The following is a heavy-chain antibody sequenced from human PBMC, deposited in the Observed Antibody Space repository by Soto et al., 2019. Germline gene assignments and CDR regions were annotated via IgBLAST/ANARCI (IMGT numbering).Heavy chain of an antibody. Sequence: ASVKVSCKASGYTFTGYYMHWVRQAPGQGLEWMGWINPNSGGTNYAQKFQGWVTMTRDTSISTAYMELSRLRSDDTAVYYCARGPIVVVPAAIGYFDYWGQGTLVTVSS. J-gene: IGHJ4*02. CDR1: GYTFTGYY. CDR3: ARGPIVVVPAAIGYFDY. CDR2: INPNSGGT. D-gene: IGHD2-2*01. V-gene: IGHV1-2*04.